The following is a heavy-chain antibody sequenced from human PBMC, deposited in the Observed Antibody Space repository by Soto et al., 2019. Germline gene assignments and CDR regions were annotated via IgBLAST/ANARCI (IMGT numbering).Heavy chain of an antibody. V-gene: IGHV3-23*01. Sequence: PGESLKISCAASGFTFSSYAMSWVRQAPGKGLEWVSAISGSGGSTYYADSVKGRFTISRDNSKNTLYLQMNSLRAEDTAVYYCAKAWELLPADYWGQGTLVTVSS. CDR1: GFTFSSYA. J-gene: IGHJ4*02. D-gene: IGHD1-26*01. CDR3: AKAWELLPADY. CDR2: ISGSGGST.